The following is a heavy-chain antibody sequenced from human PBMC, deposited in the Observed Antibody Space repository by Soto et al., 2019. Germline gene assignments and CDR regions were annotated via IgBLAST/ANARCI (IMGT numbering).Heavy chain of an antibody. Sequence: EVQLVESGGGLVQPGGSLRLSCAASGFTFSSYWMTWVRQAPGKGLEWVANIKQDGSEKYYVDSVKGRFTISRDNAKNSLYLQMNSLRAGDTALYYCARVGRSSGSLGYWGQGTLVTVSS. CDR2: IKQDGSEK. D-gene: IGHD6-19*01. J-gene: IGHJ4*02. CDR3: ARVGRSSGSLGY. V-gene: IGHV3-7*01. CDR1: GFTFSSYW.